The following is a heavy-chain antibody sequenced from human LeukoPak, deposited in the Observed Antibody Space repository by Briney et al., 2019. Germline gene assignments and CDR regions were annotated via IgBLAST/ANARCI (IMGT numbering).Heavy chain of an antibody. V-gene: IGHV3-23*01. CDR2: ISGSGGST. CDR3: AKSRSGSANWALQIFDN. CDR1: GFTFSSYA. Sequence: PGGSLRLSCAASGFTFSSYAMNWVRQAPGKGLEWVSGISGSGGSTYYADSVKGRFTISRDNSKNTVYVQMNSLRVEDTAVYYCAKSRSGSANWALQIFDNWGQGTLVTVSS. J-gene: IGHJ4*02. D-gene: IGHD1-1*01.